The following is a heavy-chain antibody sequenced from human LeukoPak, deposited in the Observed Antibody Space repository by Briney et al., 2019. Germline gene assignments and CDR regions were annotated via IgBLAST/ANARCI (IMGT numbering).Heavy chain of an antibody. J-gene: IGHJ4*02. CDR3: AKTPGIQLWRTLFDY. D-gene: IGHD5-18*01. V-gene: IGHV3-23*01. Sequence: GESLRLSCAASGFTFSSYAMSWVRQAPGKGLEWVSAISGSGGSTYYADSVKGRFTISRDNSKNTLYLQMNSLRAEDTAVYYCAKTPGIQLWRTLFDYWGQGTLVTVSS. CDR1: GFTFSSYA. CDR2: ISGSGGST.